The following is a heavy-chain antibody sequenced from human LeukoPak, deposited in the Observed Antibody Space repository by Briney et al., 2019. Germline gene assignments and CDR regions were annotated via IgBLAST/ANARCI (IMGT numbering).Heavy chain of an antibody. V-gene: IGHV3-33*06. CDR1: GFTFSSYG. Sequence: GGSLRLSCAASGFTFSSYGMHWVRQAPGKGLGWVAVIWYDGSNKYYADSVKGRFTISRDNSKNTLYLQMNSLRAEDTAVYYCAKVRSGRDGYPFDIWGQGTMVTVSS. D-gene: IGHD5-24*01. J-gene: IGHJ3*02. CDR2: IWYDGSNK. CDR3: AKVRSGRDGYPFDI.